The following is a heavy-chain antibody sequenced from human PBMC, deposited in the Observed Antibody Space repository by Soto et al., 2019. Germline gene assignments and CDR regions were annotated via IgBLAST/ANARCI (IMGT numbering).Heavy chain of an antibody. Sequence: QVQLQESGPGLVKPSETLSLTCTVSGGSMSRYYWIWIRQAPGKGLEWIGYIYYSGYTKYDPSLKSRVTMSVDTYKHQFSLKLSSVTAAYTAVYYCAGGMAPIELDFWGQGTLVTASS. CDR2: IYYSGYT. CDR1: GGSMSRYY. J-gene: IGHJ4*02. D-gene: IGHD3-16*01. V-gene: IGHV4-59*01. CDR3: AGGMAPIELDF.